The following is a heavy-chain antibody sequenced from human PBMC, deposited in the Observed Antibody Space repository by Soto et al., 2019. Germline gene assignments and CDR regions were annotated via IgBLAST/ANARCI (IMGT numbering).Heavy chain of an antibody. CDR2: IYYSGST. V-gene: IGHV4-59*01. CDR1: GSSISRYY. D-gene: IGHD2-21*02. Sequence: PSETLSRTLTLAGSSISRYYWSWIRHPPGKGLEWIGYIYYSGSTNYNPSLKSRVTISVDTSKNQFSLKLSSVTAADTAVYYCARSLGVVVTAIRDYSYYYCMDVCRHGHTVT. J-gene: IGHJ6*02. CDR3: ARSLGVVVTAIRDYSYYYCMDV.